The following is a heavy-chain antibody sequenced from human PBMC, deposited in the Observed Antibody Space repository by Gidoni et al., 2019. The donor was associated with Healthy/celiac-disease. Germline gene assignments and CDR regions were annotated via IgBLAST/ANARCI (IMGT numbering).Heavy chain of an antibody. V-gene: IGHV5-51*01. D-gene: IGHD2-15*01. CDR1: GSSFTSYW. CDR2: IDPGDSDT. CDR3: ARHCEVQVDYGMDV. J-gene: IGHJ6*02. Sequence: EVQLVQSGAEVKKPGEYLKISCKGAGSSFTSYWIGWVRQMPGKGREWIGIIDPGDSDTRYSPSFQGQVTISADKSISTAYLQWSSLKAADTAMYYCARHCEVQVDYGMDVWGQGTTVTVSS.